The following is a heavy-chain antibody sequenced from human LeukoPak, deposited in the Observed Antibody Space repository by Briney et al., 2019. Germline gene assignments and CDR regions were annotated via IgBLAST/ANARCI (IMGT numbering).Heavy chain of an antibody. CDR2: ITAYNGYT. D-gene: IGHD4-17*01. J-gene: IGHJ3*02. CDR3: ARDNGDYVALDI. Sequence: ASVKVSCKASGYTLTSFGISWVRQAPGQGLEWMGWITAYNGYTSYAQNLQGRVAMTTDTSTTTAYMELRSLRSDDTAVYYCARDNGDYVALDIWGQGTVVTVSS. V-gene: IGHV1-18*01. CDR1: GYTLTSFG.